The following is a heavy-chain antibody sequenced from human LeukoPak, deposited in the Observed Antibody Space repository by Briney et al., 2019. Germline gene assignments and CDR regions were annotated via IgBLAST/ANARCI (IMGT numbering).Heavy chain of an antibody. CDR2: IYHSGST. CDR3: ARGTVITASFLDY. CDR1: GGSISSGGYS. V-gene: IGHV4-30-2*01. J-gene: IGHJ4*02. Sequence: SETLSLTCAVSGGSISSGGYSWRWIRQPPGKGLEWIGYIYHSGSTYYNPSLKSRVTISVDRSKNQFSLKLSSVTAADTAVYYCARGTVITASFLDYWGQGTLVTVSS. D-gene: IGHD4-17*01.